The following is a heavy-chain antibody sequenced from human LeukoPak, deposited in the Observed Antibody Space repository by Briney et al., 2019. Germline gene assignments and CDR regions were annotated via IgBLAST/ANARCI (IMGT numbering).Heavy chain of an antibody. J-gene: IGHJ6*02. CDR1: GFTFSSYA. Sequence: SGGSLRLSCAASGFTFSSYAMSWVRQAPGKGLEWVSGISGSGGSTYYADSVKGRFTISRDKSKNTLYLQMNSLRAEDTAVYYCARGWHHGMDVWGQGTTVTVSS. CDR3: ARGWHHGMDV. V-gene: IGHV3-23*01. D-gene: IGHD2-15*01. CDR2: ISGSGGST.